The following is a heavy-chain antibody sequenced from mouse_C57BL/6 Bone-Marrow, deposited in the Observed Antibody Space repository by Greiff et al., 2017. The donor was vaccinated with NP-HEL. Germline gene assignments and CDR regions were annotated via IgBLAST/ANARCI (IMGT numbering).Heavy chain of an antibody. CDR3: ARDRIYYGYYAY. V-gene: IGHV3-6*01. J-gene: IGHJ3*01. Sequence: EVHLVESGPGLVKPSQSLSLTCSVTGYSITSGYYWNWIRQFPGNKLEWMGYISYDGSNNYNPSLKNRISITRDTSKNQFFLKLNSVTTEDTATYYCARDRIYYGYYAYWGQGTLVTVSA. CDR1: GYSITSGYY. CDR2: ISYDGSN. D-gene: IGHD2-2*01.